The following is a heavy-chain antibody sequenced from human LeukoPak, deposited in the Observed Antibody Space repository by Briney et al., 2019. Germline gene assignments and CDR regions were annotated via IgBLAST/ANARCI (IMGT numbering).Heavy chain of an antibody. D-gene: IGHD4-17*01. CDR2: INHSGST. CDR3: ARGDSPLYGDYNTDFDY. CDR1: GGSFSGYY. Sequence: PSETLSLTCAVYGGSFSGYYWSWIRQPPGKGLEWLGEINHSGSTNYNPSLKSRVTISVDTSKNQFSLKLSSVTAADTAVYYCARGDSPLYGDYNTDFDYWGQGTLVTVSS. V-gene: IGHV4-34*01. J-gene: IGHJ4*02.